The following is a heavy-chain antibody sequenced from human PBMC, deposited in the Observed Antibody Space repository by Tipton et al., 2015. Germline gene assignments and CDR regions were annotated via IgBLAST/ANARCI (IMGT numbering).Heavy chain of an antibody. J-gene: IGHJ3*02. CDR2: IIPSSSTI. CDR1: GFTFDDYA. D-gene: IGHD3-10*01. V-gene: IGHV3-48*02. CDR3: ARVRAWAFDI. Sequence: SLRLSCAASGFTFDDYAMHWVRQGPGKGLEWVSYIIPSSSTIDYADSVKGRFAISRDNGKNSVYLQMNSLRDEDTAVYYCARVRAWAFDIWGQGTMVTVPS.